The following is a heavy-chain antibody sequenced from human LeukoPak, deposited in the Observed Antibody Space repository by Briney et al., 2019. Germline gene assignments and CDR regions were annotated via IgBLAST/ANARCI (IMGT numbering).Heavy chain of an antibody. CDR3: ARGTGEGYSYGRYYFDY. CDR1: GYTFTGYY. V-gene: IGHV1-2*02. D-gene: IGHD5-18*01. CDR2: INPNSGGT. J-gene: IGHJ4*02. Sequence: ASVKVSCKASGYTFTGYYMHWVRQAPGQGLEWMGWINPNSGGTNYAQKFQGRVTMTRDTSISTAYMELSRLRFDDTAVYYCARGTGEGYSYGRYYFDYWGQGTLVTVS.